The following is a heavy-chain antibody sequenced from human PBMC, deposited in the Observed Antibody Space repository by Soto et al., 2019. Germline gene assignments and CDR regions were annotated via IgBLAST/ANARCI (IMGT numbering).Heavy chain of an antibody. J-gene: IGHJ4*02. D-gene: IGHD2-2*01. CDR1: GGSIRGYY. Sequence: SETLSLTCTVSGGSIRGYYWSWIRQSAGMGLEWIGRMHTSGSTNYNPSLKSRVTFSVDMSKNQISLKLTSVTAADAALYYCVRASMPKAHFDSWGQGTLVTVSS. V-gene: IGHV4-4*07. CDR2: MHTSGST. CDR3: VRASMPKAHFDS.